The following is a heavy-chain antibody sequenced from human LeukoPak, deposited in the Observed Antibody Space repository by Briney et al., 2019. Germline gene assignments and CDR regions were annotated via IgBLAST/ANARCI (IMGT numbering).Heavy chain of an antibody. CDR1: GGSISSHY. CDR3: ARDVAIYCSSTSCSYYFDY. D-gene: IGHD2-2*01. V-gene: IGHV4-4*07. J-gene: IGHJ4*02. Sequence: SETLSLTCTVSGGSISSHYWSWIRQPAGKGLGWIGRIYTSGSTNYNPSLKSRVTMSVDTSKNQFSLKLSSVTAADTAVYYCARDVAIYCSSTSCSYYFDYWGQGTLVTVSS. CDR2: IYTSGST.